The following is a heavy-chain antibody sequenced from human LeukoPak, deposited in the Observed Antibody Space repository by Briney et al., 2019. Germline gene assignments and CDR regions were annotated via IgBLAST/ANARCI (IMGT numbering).Heavy chain of an antibody. Sequence: GGSLRLSCAASGFTFSSYSMNWVRQAPGKGLEWVSSISSSSSYIYYADSVKGRFAISRDNAKNSLYLQMNSLRAEDTAVYYCARAPPLAYCGGDCYLFDIWGQGIMVTVSS. CDR2: ISSSSSYI. V-gene: IGHV3-21*01. CDR3: ARAPPLAYCGGDCYLFDI. CDR1: GFTFSSYS. J-gene: IGHJ3*02. D-gene: IGHD2-21*02.